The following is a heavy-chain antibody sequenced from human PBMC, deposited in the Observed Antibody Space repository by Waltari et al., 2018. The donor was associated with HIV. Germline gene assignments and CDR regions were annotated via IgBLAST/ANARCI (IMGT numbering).Heavy chain of an antibody. CDR2: KYHPGST. D-gene: IGHD2-21*01. CDR1: GGSISTYNW. Sequence: QVQLQESGPGQVEPSETLSLTCAISGGSISTYNWWSWVRQPPGKGLEGIGEKYHPGSTNYNKALKSRVTILVDKSKNQFSLELRSVTAADTAVYYCVRVVSDGNGSSWLDPWGQGTLVTVSS. CDR3: VRVVSDGNGSSWLDP. J-gene: IGHJ5*02. V-gene: IGHV4-4*02.